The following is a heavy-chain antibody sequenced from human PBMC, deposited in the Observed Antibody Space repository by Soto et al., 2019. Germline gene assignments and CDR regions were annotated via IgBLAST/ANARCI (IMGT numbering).Heavy chain of an antibody. CDR1: GFTFSTYW. D-gene: IGHD3-10*01. J-gene: IGHJ4*02. CDR2: IDSDGSST. V-gene: IGHV3-74*01. Sequence: EVQLVESGGGLVQPGGSLRLSRAASGFTFSTYWMHWVRQAPGKGLVWVSHIDSDGSSTTYADSVKGRFTSSRDNAKNTLYLQMNSLRVEDTAVYYCVRDDFGLGIASWGQGTLVTVSS. CDR3: VRDDFGLGIAS.